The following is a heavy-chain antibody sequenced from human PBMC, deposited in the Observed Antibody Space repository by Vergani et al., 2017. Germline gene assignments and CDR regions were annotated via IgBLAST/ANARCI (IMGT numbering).Heavy chain of an antibody. CDR2: IWYDGSNK. CDR3: EKDKVPAALLRIFDY. D-gene: IGHD2-2*01. V-gene: IGHV3-33*06. CDR1: GFTFSSYG. Sequence: QVQLVESGGGVVQPGRSLRLSCAASGFTFSSYGMHWVRQAPGKGLEWVAVIWYDGSNKYYADSVKGRFTISRDNSKNTLYLQMNSLRAEDTAVYYCEKDKVPAALLRIFDYGGQGTLVTVSS. J-gene: IGHJ4*02.